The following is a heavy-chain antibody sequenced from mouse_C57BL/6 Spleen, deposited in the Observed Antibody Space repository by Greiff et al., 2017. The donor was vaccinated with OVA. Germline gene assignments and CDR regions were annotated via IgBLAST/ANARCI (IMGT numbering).Heavy chain of an antibody. D-gene: IGHD2-4*01. J-gene: IGHJ2*01. V-gene: IGHV3-6*01. CDR1: GYSITSGYY. CDR2: ISSDGSN. CDR3: ARNDYDDAGYFDD. Sequence: ESGPGLVKPSQSLSLTCSVTGYSITSGYYWNWIRPFPGNKLEWMGYISSDGSNNYNPSLKNRISIPRDTSKNQFFLKLNSVTTEDTATYYCARNDYDDAGYFDDWGQGTTLTVAS.